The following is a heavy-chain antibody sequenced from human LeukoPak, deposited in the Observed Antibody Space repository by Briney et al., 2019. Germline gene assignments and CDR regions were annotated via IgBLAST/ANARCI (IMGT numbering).Heavy chain of an antibody. D-gene: IGHD5-18*01. CDR3: ARERKVDTAMDDLGYYYYYGMDV. V-gene: IGHV1-46*01. CDR2: INPSKGDT. CDR1: GYTFTTHL. J-gene: IGHJ6*02. Sequence: ASVQLSCKTSGYTFTTHLVHWVRQAPGQGLEWMGRINPSKGDTHYAQKFQGRVTVTRDTSTSTVYMELSSLRSEDTAVYYCARERKVDTAMDDLGYYYYYGMDVWGQGTTVTVSS.